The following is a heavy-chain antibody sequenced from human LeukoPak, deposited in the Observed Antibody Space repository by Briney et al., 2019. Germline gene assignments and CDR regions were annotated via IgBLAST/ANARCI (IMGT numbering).Heavy chain of an antibody. J-gene: IGHJ4*02. V-gene: IGHV3-21*01. CDR3: ARDRSYGFGF. CDR1: GFTFSSYS. D-gene: IGHD5-18*01. CDR2: ISSSSSYI. Sequence: GGSLRLSCASSGFTFSSYSMNWVRQAPGKGLEWVSSISSSSSYIYYADSVKGRFTISIDNAKNSLSLQMNSLRAEDTAVYYCARDRSYGFGFWGQGTLVTVSS.